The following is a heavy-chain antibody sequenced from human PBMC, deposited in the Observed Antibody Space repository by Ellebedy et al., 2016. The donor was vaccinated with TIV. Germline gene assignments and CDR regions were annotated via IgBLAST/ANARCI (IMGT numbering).Heavy chain of an antibody. J-gene: IGHJ5*02. Sequence: GESLKISCAASGFTFSSVWMSWVRQAPGKGLEWVSYISGSASVTAYADSVKGRFTISRDNARTSLYLQMNSLRVDDTAMYYCARSYGARTSGPWGQGTLVTVSS. D-gene: IGHD3-16*01. V-gene: IGHV3-48*04. CDR1: GFTFSSVW. CDR3: ARSYGARTSGP. CDR2: ISGSASVT.